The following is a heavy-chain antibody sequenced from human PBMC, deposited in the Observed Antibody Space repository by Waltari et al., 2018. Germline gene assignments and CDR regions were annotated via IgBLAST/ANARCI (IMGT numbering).Heavy chain of an antibody. J-gene: IGHJ4*02. V-gene: IGHV4-4*07. CDR3: ARVDSSGYYNYFDY. Sequence: QVQLQESGPGLVKPSETLSLTCTVSGGSINSYYWNWIRQPAGKGLEWIGRMYTSGSTNYNPSRKSRVTMSVDTAKNQFSLQLSSVTAADTAVYYCARVDSSGYYNYFDYWGQGTLVTVSS. CDR2: MYTSGST. D-gene: IGHD3-22*01. CDR1: GGSINSYY.